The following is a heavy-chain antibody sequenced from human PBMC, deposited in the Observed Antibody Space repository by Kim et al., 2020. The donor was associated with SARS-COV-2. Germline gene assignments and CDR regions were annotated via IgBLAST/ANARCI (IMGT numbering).Heavy chain of an antibody. V-gene: IGHV6-1*01. CDR3: ARDEYSSQNWFDP. J-gene: IGHJ5*02. Sequence: YAVSVKSRITINPDTSKSQFSLQLNSVTPEDTAVYYCARDEYSSQNWFDPWGQGTLVTVSS. D-gene: IGHD6-6*01.